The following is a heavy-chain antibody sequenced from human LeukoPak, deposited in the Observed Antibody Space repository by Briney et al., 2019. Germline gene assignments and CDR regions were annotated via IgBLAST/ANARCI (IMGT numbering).Heavy chain of an antibody. Sequence: GGSLRPSCAASGFTFSSSEMNSVRQAPGKWLEWHSYISTSGSTIYYADSVKGFFTISRDNAKNSLYLQMSSLRAEDTAVYYCARYAGSYTYYYYYYYMDVWGKGTTVTISS. D-gene: IGHD3-10*01. CDR2: ISTSGSTI. V-gene: IGHV3-48*03. J-gene: IGHJ6*03. CDR3: ARYAGSYTYYYYYYYMDV. CDR1: GFTFSSSE.